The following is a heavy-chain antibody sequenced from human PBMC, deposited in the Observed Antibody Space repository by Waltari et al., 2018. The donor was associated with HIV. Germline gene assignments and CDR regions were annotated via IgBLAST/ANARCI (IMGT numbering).Heavy chain of an antibody. Sequence: QVQLQESGPGLVKPSQTLSLTCPVSGCSISSGSYYWSWIRQPAGKGLEWIGRIYTSGSTNYNPSLKSRVTISVDTSKNQFSLKLSSVTAADTAVYYCARGGSYGGYYFDYWGQGTLVTVSS. D-gene: IGHD4-17*01. V-gene: IGHV4-61*02. CDR2: IYTSGST. CDR3: ARGGSYGGYYFDY. CDR1: GCSISSGSYY. J-gene: IGHJ4*02.